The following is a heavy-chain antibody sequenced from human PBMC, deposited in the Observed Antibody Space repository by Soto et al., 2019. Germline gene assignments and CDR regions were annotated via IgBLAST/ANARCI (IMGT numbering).Heavy chain of an antibody. CDR3: AREGDSSYAFAH. D-gene: IGHD3-16*01. CDR1: GYSFRGYS. CDR2: IIPVPGTA. V-gene: IGHV1-69*08. J-gene: IGHJ4*02. Sequence: QVQLVPSGTEVKKPGSSVKVSCRASGYSFRGYSISWVRQAPGQGLEWLGRIIPVPGTAHYPQNFEGRVNITADKSTSAAYLYLRNLTSQDTAVYYCAREGDSSYAFAHWGRGSLVTVS.